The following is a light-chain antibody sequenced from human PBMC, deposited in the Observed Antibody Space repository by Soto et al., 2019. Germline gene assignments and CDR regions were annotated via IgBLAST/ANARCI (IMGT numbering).Light chain of an antibody. CDR3: QQRNNWS. CDR1: QSLDIY. V-gene: IGKV3-11*01. CDR2: DAS. Sequence: DIVLTQSPATLSLSPGDRATLSCRASQSLDIYLAWYQQKPGQTPRLLIYDASNRATGIPARFTGSGSGTDFTLTISSLEPEDFAVYYCQQRNNWSFGQGTRLE. J-gene: IGKJ5*01.